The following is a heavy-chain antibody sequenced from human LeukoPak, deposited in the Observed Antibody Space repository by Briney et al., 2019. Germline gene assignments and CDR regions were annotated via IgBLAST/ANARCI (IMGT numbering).Heavy chain of an antibody. Sequence: PGGSLRLSCSASGFNFNNYAMNWVRLAPGKGLEWLSYISGSGYNTYYTDAVKGRITISRDNSKNTLNLQMNSLRVEDTAVYYCARDDWVTRIGDDFDIWGQGTMVAVSS. D-gene: IGHD2-21*01. CDR1: GFNFNNYA. CDR3: ARDDWVTRIGDDFDI. V-gene: IGHV3-23*01. CDR2: ISGSGYNT. J-gene: IGHJ3*02.